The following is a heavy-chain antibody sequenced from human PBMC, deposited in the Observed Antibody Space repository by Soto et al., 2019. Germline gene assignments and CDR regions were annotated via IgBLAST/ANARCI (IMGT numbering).Heavy chain of an antibody. V-gene: IGHV4-30-4*01. D-gene: IGHD5-12*01. CDR1: GGSISSGDYY. J-gene: IGHJ6*02. CDR3: ASQWLRLGTDV. Sequence: PSETLSLTCTVSGGSISSGDYYWSWIRQPPGKGLEWIGYIYYSGSTYYNPSLKSRVTISVDTSKNQFSLKLSSVTAADTAVYYCASQWLRLGTDVWGQGTTVTVSS. CDR2: IYYSGST.